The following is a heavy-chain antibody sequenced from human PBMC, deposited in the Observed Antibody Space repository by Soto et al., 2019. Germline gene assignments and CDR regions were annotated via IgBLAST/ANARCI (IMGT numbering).Heavy chain of an antibody. Sequence: SETLSLTCTVSGGSISSYYCSWIRQPPGKGLEWIGYIYHSGSTNYNPSLKSRVTISIDTSKNQFSLNLSSVTAADTAVYYCARTSGYNFDYWGRGTLVTVSS. J-gene: IGHJ4*02. CDR3: ARTSGYNFDY. CDR2: IYHSGST. V-gene: IGHV4-59*08. D-gene: IGHD3-22*01. CDR1: GGSISSYY.